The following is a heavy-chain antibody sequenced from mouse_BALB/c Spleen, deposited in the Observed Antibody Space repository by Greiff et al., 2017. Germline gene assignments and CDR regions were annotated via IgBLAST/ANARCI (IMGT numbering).Heavy chain of an antibody. CDR1: GDSITSGY. CDR3: ARYGAGTVYAMDY. J-gene: IGHJ4*01. Sequence: EVKLQESGPSLVKPSQTLSLTCSVTGDSITSGYWNWIRKFPGNKLEYMGYISYSGSTYYNPSLKSRISITRDTSKNQYYLQLNSVTTEDTATYYCARYGAGTVYAMDYWGQGTSVTVSS. V-gene: IGHV3-8*02. D-gene: IGHD4-1*01. CDR2: ISYSGST.